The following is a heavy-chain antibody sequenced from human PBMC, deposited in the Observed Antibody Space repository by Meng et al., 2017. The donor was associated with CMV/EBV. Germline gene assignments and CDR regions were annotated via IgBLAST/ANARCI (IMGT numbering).Heavy chain of an antibody. CDR3: ARGGIAAAGPFDY. J-gene: IGHJ4*02. CDR2: INHSGST. Sequence: GQQQQGGAGLLKPSETLSLTCAFYGGSFSGYYWSWIRQPPGKGLEWIGEINHSGSTNYNPSLKSRVTISVDTSKNQFSLKLSSVTAADTAVYYCARGGIAAAGPFDYWGQGTLVTVSS. V-gene: IGHV4-34*01. D-gene: IGHD6-13*01. CDR1: GGSFSGYY.